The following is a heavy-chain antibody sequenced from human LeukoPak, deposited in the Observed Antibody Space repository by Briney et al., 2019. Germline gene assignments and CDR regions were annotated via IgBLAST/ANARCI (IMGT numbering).Heavy chain of an antibody. CDR1: GFTVSSNY. V-gene: IGHV3-66*01. D-gene: IGHD1-26*01. CDR2: IYSGGST. J-gene: IGHJ4*02. CDR3: AKDAWELNAYFDY. Sequence: GGSLRLSCAVSGFTVSSNYMSWVRQAPGKGLEWVSVIYSGGSTYYADSVRGRFTISRDNSKNTLYLQMNSLRAEDTAVYYCAKDAWELNAYFDYWGQGTLVTVSS.